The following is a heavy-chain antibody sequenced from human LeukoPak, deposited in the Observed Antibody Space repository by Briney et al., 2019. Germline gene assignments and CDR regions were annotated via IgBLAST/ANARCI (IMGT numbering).Heavy chain of an antibody. D-gene: IGHD4-23*01. CDR1: GFTLNTYS. J-gene: IGHJ4*02. CDR3: ARRDGGNTGDFDY. V-gene: IGHV3-21*01. CDR2: ISSTSSYI. Sequence: GGSLRLSCAASGFTLNTYSMNWVRQAPGKGLEWVSSISSTSSYIYYAASVKGRFTISRDNAKNSLYLQMNSLRAEDTAVYYCARRDGGNTGDFDYWGQGTLVTVSS.